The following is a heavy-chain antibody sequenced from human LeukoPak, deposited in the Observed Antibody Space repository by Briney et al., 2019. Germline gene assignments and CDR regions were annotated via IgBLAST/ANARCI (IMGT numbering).Heavy chain of an antibody. V-gene: IGHV3-30-3*01. Sequence: PGGSLRLSCAAAGFTFSSDAMHWVRQAPGKGLEGVAVISYDGGNKYFADSVKGRFTISRDNSKNTLYLQMNSLRAEDTAVYYCARDYDSIHAFDIWGQGTMVTVSS. CDR2: ISYDGGNK. D-gene: IGHD5-12*01. J-gene: IGHJ3*02. CDR3: ARDYDSIHAFDI. CDR1: GFTFSSDA.